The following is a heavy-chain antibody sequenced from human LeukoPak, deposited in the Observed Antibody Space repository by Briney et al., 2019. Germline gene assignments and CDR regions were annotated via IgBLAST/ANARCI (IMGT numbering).Heavy chain of an antibody. D-gene: IGHD6-13*01. CDR1: GGSISSYY. V-gene: IGHV4-59*12. CDR3: ARAIGNSWHFDY. Sequence: SETLSLTCTVSGGSISSYYWSWIRQPPGKGLEWIGYIYYSGSTNYNPSLKSRVTMSVDTSKNQFSLKLSSVTAADTAVYYCARAIGNSWHFDYWGQGILVTVSS. J-gene: IGHJ4*02. CDR2: IYYSGST.